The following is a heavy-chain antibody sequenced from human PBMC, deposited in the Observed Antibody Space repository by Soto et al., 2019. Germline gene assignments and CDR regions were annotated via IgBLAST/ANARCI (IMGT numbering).Heavy chain of an antibody. CDR3: AGGIMWQWAGGGWFDP. Sequence: QVQLVQSGAEVKKPGASVKVSCKASGYTFTSYAMHWVRQAPGQRLEWMGWINAGNGNTKYSQKFQGRVTITRDTSARTSYMDLSSLRSEDTALYYCAGGIMWQWAGGGWFDPWGQGTLFTVSS. V-gene: IGHV1-3*01. J-gene: IGHJ5*02. CDR2: INAGNGNT. CDR1: GYTFTSYA. D-gene: IGHD6-19*01.